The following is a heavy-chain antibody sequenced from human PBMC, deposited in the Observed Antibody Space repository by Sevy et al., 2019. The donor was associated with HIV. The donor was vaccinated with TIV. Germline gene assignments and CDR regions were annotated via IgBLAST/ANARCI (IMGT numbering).Heavy chain of an antibody. J-gene: IGHJ3*02. Sequence: ASVKVSCKASGGTFSSYAISWVRQAPGQGLEWMGGIIPIFGTTNYTQKFQGRVTITADESTSTAYMELSSLRSEDTAVYYCAGDYYDSSGTPAAAAFGIWGQGTMVTVSS. CDR1: GGTFSSYA. D-gene: IGHD3-22*01. CDR3: AGDYYDSSGTPAAAAFGI. CDR2: IIPIFGTT. V-gene: IGHV1-69*13.